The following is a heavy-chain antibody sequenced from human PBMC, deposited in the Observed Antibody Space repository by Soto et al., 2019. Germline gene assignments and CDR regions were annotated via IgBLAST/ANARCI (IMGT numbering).Heavy chain of an antibody. CDR2: INHSGST. CDR3: ARETRHSGYDYFAFDI. J-gene: IGHJ3*02. V-gene: IGHV4-34*01. CDR1: GGSFSGYY. D-gene: IGHD5-12*01. Sequence: QVQLQQWGAGLLKPSETLSLTCAVYGGSFSGYYWSWIRQPPGKGLEWIGEINHSGSTNYNPSLKSRVTISVDTSKNRFSLKLSSVTAADTAVYYCARETRHSGYDYFAFDIWGQGTMVTVSS.